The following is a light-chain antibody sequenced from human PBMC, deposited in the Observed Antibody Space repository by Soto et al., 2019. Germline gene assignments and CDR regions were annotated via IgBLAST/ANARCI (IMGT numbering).Light chain of an antibody. CDR2: EVT. V-gene: IGLV2-14*01. CDR1: SNDVGGFNF. CDR3: SSYTITSTWV. Sequence: QSVLTQPASVSGSPGQSITISCTGTSNDVGGFNFVSWFQRHPGKAPKLIIYEVTHRPSGISSRFSGSKSGNTASLTISGLQAEDEADYFCSSYTITSTWVFGGGTK. J-gene: IGLJ3*02.